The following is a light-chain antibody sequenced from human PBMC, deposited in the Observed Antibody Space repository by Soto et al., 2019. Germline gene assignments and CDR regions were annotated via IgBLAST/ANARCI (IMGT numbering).Light chain of an antibody. J-gene: IGLJ2*01. V-gene: IGLV1-47*01. CDR3: SSYTNSITAIV. CDR2: RGN. Sequence: QSVLTQPPSVSGTPGQRVNISCSGSSSNIGRDYVYWYQQFPGTAPKLLIYRGNQRPSGVPDRFSGSKSGTSASLAISGLRSDDESDYYCSSYTNSITAIVFGGGTKLTVL. CDR1: SSNIGRDY.